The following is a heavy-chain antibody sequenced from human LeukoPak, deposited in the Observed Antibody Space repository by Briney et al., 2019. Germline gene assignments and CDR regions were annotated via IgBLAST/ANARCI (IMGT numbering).Heavy chain of an antibody. V-gene: IGHV1-46*01. D-gene: IGHD6-13*01. CDR1: GYTFTSYY. J-gene: IGHJ4*02. CDR3: ARLGRFSIAAAGEDY. Sequence: ASVKVSCKASGYTFTSYYMHWVRQAPGQGLEWMGIINPSGGSTSYAQKFQGRVTMTRDTSTSTVYMELSSLRSEDTAVYYCARLGRFSIAAAGEDYWGQGTLVTVSS. CDR2: INPSGGST.